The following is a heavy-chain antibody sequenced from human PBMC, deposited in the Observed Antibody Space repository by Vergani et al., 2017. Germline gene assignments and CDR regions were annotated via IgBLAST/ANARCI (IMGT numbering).Heavy chain of an antibody. CDR2: IYYSGST. Sequence: QVQLQESGPGLVKPSQTLSLTCTVSGGSISSGGYYWSWIRQHPGKGLEWIGYIYYSGSTYYNPSLKSRVTISVDTSKNQFSLKLSSVTAADTAEYYCARDRSWYCSGGSCPDNWFDTWGQGTLVTVSS. CDR3: ARDRSWYCSGGSCPDNWFDT. V-gene: IGHV4-31*03. CDR1: GGSISSGGYY. D-gene: IGHD2-15*01. J-gene: IGHJ5*02.